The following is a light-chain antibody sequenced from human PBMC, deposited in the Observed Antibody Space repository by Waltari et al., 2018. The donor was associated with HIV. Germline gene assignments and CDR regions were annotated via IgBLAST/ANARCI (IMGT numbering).Light chain of an antibody. CDR2: LGS. Sequence: DIVMTQSPLSLPVTPGEPASISCRSSQSLLQSNGYNYLDWYLQRPGQSPQLLIYLGSNRASGVPDWFSGSGSGTDFTLKISRVEAEDVGVYYCMQGLQSPRTFAQGTKVEIK. CDR1: QSLLQSNGYNY. CDR3: MQGLQSPRT. V-gene: IGKV2-28*01. J-gene: IGKJ1*01.